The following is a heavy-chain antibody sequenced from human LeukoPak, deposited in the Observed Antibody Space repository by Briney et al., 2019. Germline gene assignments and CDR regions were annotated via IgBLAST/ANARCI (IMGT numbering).Heavy chain of an antibody. Sequence: GGSLRLSCAASGFTFSIYAMNWVRQAPGKGLEWVSVSGSGGSTYYADSVKGRFTISRDNSKNTLYLQMNSLRAEDTAVYYCARIYGGYVFDYWGQGTLVTVSS. V-gene: IGHV3-23*01. CDR2: SGSGGST. D-gene: IGHD5-12*01. J-gene: IGHJ4*02. CDR1: GFTFSIYA. CDR3: ARIYGGYVFDY.